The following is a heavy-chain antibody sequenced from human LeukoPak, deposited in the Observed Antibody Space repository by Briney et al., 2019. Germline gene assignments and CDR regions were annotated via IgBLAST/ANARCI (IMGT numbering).Heavy chain of an antibody. CDR2: INHSGST. J-gene: IGHJ4*02. CDR3: ARGLEDGYKYYFDY. CDR1: GGSFSGYY. D-gene: IGHD5-24*01. Sequence: PSETLSLTCAVYGGSFSGYYWSCIRQPPGKGLEWIGEINHSGSTNYNPSLKSRVTISVDTSKNQFSLKLSSVTAADTAVYYCARGLEDGYKYYFDYWGQGTLVTVSS. V-gene: IGHV4-34*01.